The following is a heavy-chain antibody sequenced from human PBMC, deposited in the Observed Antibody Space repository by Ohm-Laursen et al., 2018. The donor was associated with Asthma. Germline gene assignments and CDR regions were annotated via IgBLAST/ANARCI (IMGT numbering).Heavy chain of an antibody. D-gene: IGHD3-22*01. Sequence: SLRLSCAASGFTFSSYGMHWVRQAPGKGLEWVAVIWYDGSNKYYADSVKGRFTISRDNSKITVYVQMNSLRAEDTAVYYCATNYYDSSGYSWDNAFDIWGQGTMVTVSS. CDR1: GFTFSSYG. CDR2: IWYDGSNK. V-gene: IGHV3-33*01. J-gene: IGHJ3*02. CDR3: ATNYYDSSGYSWDNAFDI.